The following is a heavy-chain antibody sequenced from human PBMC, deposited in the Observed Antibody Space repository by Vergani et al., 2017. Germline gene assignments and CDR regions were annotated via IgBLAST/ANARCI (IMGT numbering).Heavy chain of an antibody. CDR2: ISSISSYI. Sequence: EVQLVESGGGLVKPGGSLRLSCAASVFTFSSYSMNWVRQAPGKGLEWVSSISSISSYIYYADSVKGRFTISRDNAKNSLYLQMNSLRAEDTAVYYCARDGYSSSLRGSYFDLWGRGTLVTVSS. V-gene: IGHV3-21*01. D-gene: IGHD6-13*01. CDR3: ARDGYSSSLRGSYFDL. J-gene: IGHJ2*01. CDR1: VFTFSSYS.